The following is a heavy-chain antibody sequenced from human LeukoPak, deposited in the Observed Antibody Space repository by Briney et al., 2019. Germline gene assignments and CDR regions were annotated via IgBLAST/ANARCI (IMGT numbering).Heavy chain of an antibody. CDR3: GRQPGGRWPYN. Sequence: ASVKVSCKASGYTFTGYYMHWVRQAPGQGLEWMGWVNPNSGGTNYAQKFQGRVTMTRDTSISTAYMELSRLRSDDTAVYYCGRQPGGRWPYNWGQGTLVTVSS. D-gene: IGHD5-24*01. V-gene: IGHV1-2*02. J-gene: IGHJ4*02. CDR2: VNPNSGGT. CDR1: GYTFTGYY.